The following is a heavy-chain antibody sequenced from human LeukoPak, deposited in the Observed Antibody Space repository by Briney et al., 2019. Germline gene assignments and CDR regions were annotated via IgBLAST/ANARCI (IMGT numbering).Heavy chain of an antibody. CDR1: GGSFSGYY. CDR2: INHSGST. D-gene: IGHD3-10*01. Sequence: SETLSLTCAVYGGSFSGYYWSWIRQPPGKGLEWIGEINHSGSTYYNPFLKSRVTISVDTSKNQFSLKLSSVTAADTAVYYCARDYSQFGEFDYWGQGTLVTVSS. V-gene: IGHV4-34*01. J-gene: IGHJ4*02. CDR3: ARDYSQFGEFDY.